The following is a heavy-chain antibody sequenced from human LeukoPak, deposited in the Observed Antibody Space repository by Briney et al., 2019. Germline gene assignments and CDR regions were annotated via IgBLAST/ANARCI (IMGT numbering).Heavy chain of an antibody. Sequence: SETLSLTCTVSGGSISSYYWSWIRQPPGKGLEWIGYIYSTGSTNYNPSLKSRVTISVDTSKNQFSLKLSSVTAADTAVYYCARSGYFDLWGRGTLVTVSS. D-gene: IGHD3-3*01. V-gene: IGHV4-59*01. CDR2: IYSTGST. CDR1: GGSISSYY. J-gene: IGHJ2*01. CDR3: ARSGYFDL.